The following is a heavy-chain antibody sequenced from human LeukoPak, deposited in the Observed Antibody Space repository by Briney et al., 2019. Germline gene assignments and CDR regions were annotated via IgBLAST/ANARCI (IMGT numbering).Heavy chain of an antibody. D-gene: IGHD2-21*01. Sequence: GGSLRLSCTASGFTFGDYAMSWFRQAPGKGLEWVGFIRSKAYGGTTEYAASVKGRFTMSRDDSRTIAFLQMSSLRTEDTALYYCSRDFMAVAVHNGFDVWGQGTAVTVSS. CDR3: SRDFMAVAVHNGFDV. CDR1: GFTFGDYA. V-gene: IGHV3-49*03. J-gene: IGHJ3*01. CDR2: IRSKAYGGTT.